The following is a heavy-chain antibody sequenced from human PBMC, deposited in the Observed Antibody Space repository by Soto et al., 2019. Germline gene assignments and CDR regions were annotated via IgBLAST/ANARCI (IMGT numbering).Heavy chain of an antibody. CDR1: GGSISSSSYY. Sequence: QLQLQESGPGLVKPSETLSLTCTVSGGSISSSSYYWGWIRQPPGKGLEWIGSIYYSGSTYYNPSLKSRVTISVDTSKNHFSLKLSSVTAADTAVYYCARSKRLRFLEWSDNWYYPRGQGTLVTVSS. CDR3: ARSKRLRFLEWSDNWYYP. D-gene: IGHD3-3*01. CDR2: IYYSGST. V-gene: IGHV4-39*02. J-gene: IGHJ5*02.